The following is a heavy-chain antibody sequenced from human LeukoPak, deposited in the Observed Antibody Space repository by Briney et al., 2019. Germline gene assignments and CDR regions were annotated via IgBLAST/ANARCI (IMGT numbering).Heavy chain of an antibody. CDR2: INADGSST. CDR1: GFTLSSYW. V-gene: IGHV3-74*01. J-gene: IGHJ6*04. CDR3: AGQRNYYYYGMDV. Sequence: GGSLRLSCAASGFTLSSYWMHWVRQAPGKGLVWVSRINADGSSTSYADSVKGRFSISRDNAKNTLYLQMNSLRVEDTDVYYCAGQRNYYYYGMDVWGKGTMVTVSS.